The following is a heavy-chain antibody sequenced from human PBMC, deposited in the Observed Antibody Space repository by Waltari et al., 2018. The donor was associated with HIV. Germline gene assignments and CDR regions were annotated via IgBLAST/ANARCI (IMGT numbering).Heavy chain of an antibody. CDR1: GFAFDDYA. CDR3: AKDNSGSLLYYGMDV. Sequence: EVQLVESGGGLVQPGRSLRLSCAASGFAFDDYAMHWVRQAPGKGLEWVSGISWNSGSIGYADSGKGRFTISRDNAKNSLYLQMNSLRAEDTALYYCAKDNSGSLLYYGMDVWGQGTTVTVSS. CDR2: ISWNSGSI. J-gene: IGHJ6*02. D-gene: IGHD3-10*01. V-gene: IGHV3-9*01.